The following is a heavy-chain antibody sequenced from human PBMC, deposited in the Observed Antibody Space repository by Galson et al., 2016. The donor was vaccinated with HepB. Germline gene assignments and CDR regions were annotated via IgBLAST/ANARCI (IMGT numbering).Heavy chain of an antibody. CDR1: GFTFSRYA. D-gene: IGHD3-10*01. J-gene: IGHJ6*02. V-gene: IGHV3-23*01. CDR2: ISGNGCST. Sequence: SLRLSCAASGFTFSRYALSWVRQAPGKGLEWVSTISGNGCSTYYADFVKGSFTISTDNSTNTLYLQMNGLKADDKAVYYCAKIIMVQGGFYFYGMNVWGQGTTVTVSS. CDR3: AKIIMVQGGFYFYGMNV.